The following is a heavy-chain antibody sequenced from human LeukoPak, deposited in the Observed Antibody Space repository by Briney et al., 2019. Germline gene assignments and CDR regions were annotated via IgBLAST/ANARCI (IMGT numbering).Heavy chain of an antibody. V-gene: IGHV4-31*03. CDR2: IYYSGST. CDR3: ARSYSPRSFDY. Sequence: PSQTLSLTCTVSGGSISSGGYYWSWIRQHPGKGLEWIGYIYYSGSTNNNPSLKSRVTISVDTSKNQFSLKLSSVTAADTAVYYCARSYSPRSFDYWGQGTLVTVSS. CDR1: GGSISSGGYY. J-gene: IGHJ4*02. D-gene: IGHD2-15*01.